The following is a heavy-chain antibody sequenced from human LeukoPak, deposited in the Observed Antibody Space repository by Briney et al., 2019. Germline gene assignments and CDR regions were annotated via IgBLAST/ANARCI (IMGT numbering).Heavy chain of an antibody. CDR3: AREHYYDSSGYGPNGAFDI. Sequence: ASVKVSCKASGYTFTSYYMHWVRQAPGQGLEWMGIIDPSGGSTSYAQKFQSRVTMTRDTSTSTVYMELSSLRSEDTAVYYCAREHYYDSSGYGPNGAFDIWGQGTMVTVSS. CDR2: IDPSGGST. J-gene: IGHJ3*02. D-gene: IGHD3-22*01. CDR1: GYTFTSYY. V-gene: IGHV1-46*01.